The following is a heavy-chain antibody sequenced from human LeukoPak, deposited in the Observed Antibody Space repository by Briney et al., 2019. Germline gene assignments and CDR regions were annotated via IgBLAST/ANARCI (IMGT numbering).Heavy chain of an antibody. D-gene: IGHD2-15*01. V-gene: IGHV3-48*01. CDR1: GFTFSSHS. J-gene: IGHJ3*02. CDR2: ISSSSSTI. CDR3: ARVNPLLAPGAFDI. Sequence: GGSLRLSCAASGFTFSSHSMNWVRQAPGKGLEWVSYISSSSSTIYYADSVKGRFTISRDNAKNSLYLQMNSLRAEDTAVYYCARVNPLLAPGAFDIWGQGTMVTVSS.